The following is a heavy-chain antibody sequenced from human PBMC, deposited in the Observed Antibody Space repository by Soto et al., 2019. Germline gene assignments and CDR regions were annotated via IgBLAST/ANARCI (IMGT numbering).Heavy chain of an antibody. CDR2: IKQDGSEK. CDR3: ARTGQELRLVSKKPFDY. CDR1: GFTFSSYW. D-gene: IGHD1-7*01. Sequence: PGGSLILSCAASGFTFSSYWMSWVRQAPGKGLEWVANIKQDGSEKYYVDSVKGRFTISRDNAKNSLYLQMNSLRAEDTAVYYCARTGQELRLVSKKPFDYWGQGTLVTVSS. J-gene: IGHJ4*02. V-gene: IGHV3-7*01.